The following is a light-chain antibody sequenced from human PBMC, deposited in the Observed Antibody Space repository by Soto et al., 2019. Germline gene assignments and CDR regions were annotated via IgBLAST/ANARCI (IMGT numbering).Light chain of an antibody. V-gene: IGLV1-51*02. CDR2: ENY. J-gene: IGLJ1*01. Sequence: QSVLTQPPSVSAAPGQKVTISCSGSSSDIGRNYVSWYKHLPRTAPKLLIYENYKRPSGIPDRFSGSKSGTSATLGFTGLQTGDEADYYCGTWDSSLTTFVFGTGTKLTVL. CDR1: SSDIGRNY. CDR3: GTWDSSLTTFV.